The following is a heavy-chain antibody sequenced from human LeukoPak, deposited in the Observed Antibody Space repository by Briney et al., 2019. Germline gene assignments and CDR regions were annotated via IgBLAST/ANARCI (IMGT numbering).Heavy chain of an antibody. V-gene: IGHV3-9*01. CDR3: AKDPFKESAEGYFDY. Sequence: GRSHRLSCAASGFTFDDYAMHWVRQAPGKGLEWVSGISWNSGSIGYADSVKGRFTISRDNAKNSLYLQMNSLRAEDTALYYCAKDPFKESAEGYFDYWGQGTLVTVSS. CDR1: GFTFDDYA. CDR2: ISWNSGSI. J-gene: IGHJ4*02. D-gene: IGHD2/OR15-2a*01.